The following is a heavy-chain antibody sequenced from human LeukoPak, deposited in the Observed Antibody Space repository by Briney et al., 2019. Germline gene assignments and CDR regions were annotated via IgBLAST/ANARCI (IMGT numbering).Heavy chain of an antibody. CDR2: IKQDGSEK. D-gene: IGHD2-21*02. V-gene: IGHV3-7*01. CDR3: ARDLGYCGGDCFHWFDP. Sequence: GGSLRLPCAASGFTFSSYWMSWVRQAPGKGLEWVANIKQDGSEKYYVDSVKGRFTISRDNAKNSLYLQMNSLRAEDTAVYYCARDLGYCGGDCFHWFDPWGQGALVTVSS. CDR1: GFTFSSYW. J-gene: IGHJ5*02.